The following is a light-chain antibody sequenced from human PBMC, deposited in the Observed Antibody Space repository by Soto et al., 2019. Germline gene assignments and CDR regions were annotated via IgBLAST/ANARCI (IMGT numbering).Light chain of an antibody. V-gene: IGKV3D-15*01. Sequence: EIVMTQSPATLSVSPGETASLSCRASQSAGNFLAWYQQKPGQAPRLLIYYISTRATGIPARFSGSGSGTEFTLTINSLQSEDSAVYYCQQYGSAPWTFGQGTKVDI. J-gene: IGKJ1*01. CDR3: QQYGSAPWT. CDR2: YIS. CDR1: QSAGNF.